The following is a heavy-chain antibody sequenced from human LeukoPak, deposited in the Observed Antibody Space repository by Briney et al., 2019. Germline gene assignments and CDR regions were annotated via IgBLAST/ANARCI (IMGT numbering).Heavy chain of an antibody. CDR3: TTDLSGLGQWLGN. V-gene: IGHV3-15*01. D-gene: IGHD6-19*01. J-gene: IGHJ4*02. Sequence: PGGSLRLSCAASGFTFSNAWMSWVRQAPGKGLEWVGRIKSRTDGGTTDYAAPVKGRFTISRDDSKNTLYLQMNSLKTEDTAVYYCTTDLSGLGQWLGNWGQGTLVTVPS. CDR1: GFTFSNAW. CDR2: IKSRTDGGTT.